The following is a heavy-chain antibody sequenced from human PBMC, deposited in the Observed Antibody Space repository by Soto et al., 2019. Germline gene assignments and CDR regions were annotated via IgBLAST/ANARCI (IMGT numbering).Heavy chain of an antibody. CDR3: AKDRGSGSYAANYYYQGMDV. CDR2: INWNSGSI. V-gene: IGHV3-9*01. CDR1: GFTFDDYA. Sequence: GGSLRLSCAASGFTFDDYAMHWARQAPGKGLEWVSGINWNSGSIGYADSVKGRFTISRDNAKTSLYLQMNSLRAEDTALYYCAKDRGSGSYAANYYYQGMDVWGQGTTVTVSS. J-gene: IGHJ6*02. D-gene: IGHD3-10*01.